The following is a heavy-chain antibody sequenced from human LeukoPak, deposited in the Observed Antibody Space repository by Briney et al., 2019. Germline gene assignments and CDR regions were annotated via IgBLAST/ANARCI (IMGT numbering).Heavy chain of an antibody. CDR2: ISGGGGST. J-gene: IGHJ4*02. D-gene: IGHD4-11*01. CDR1: GFTFSSSA. Sequence: GGSLRLSCAASGFTFSSSATNWVRQAPGKGLEWVSGISGGGGSTSYADSVKGRFTISRDNSKNTLYLQMNSLRAEDTAVYYCAKRGRGVDYSLDYWGQGTLVTVSS. V-gene: IGHV3-23*01. CDR3: AKRGRGVDYSLDY.